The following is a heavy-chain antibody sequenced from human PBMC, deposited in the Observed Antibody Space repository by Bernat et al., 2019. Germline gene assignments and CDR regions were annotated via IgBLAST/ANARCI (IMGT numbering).Heavy chain of an antibody. V-gene: IGHV3-15*01. J-gene: IGHJ3*02. CDR2: IQSKADGGTT. Sequence: EVQLVESGGGLVQTGGSLRLSCAASGFIFSNAWMTWVRQAPGKGLEWVGRIQSKADGGTTDYAAPVKDRFTISRDDSKNTVYLQMNSLKIEDTAIYYCTHTSAATAKYAGAFDIWGQGTMVTVSS. CDR3: THTSAATAKYAGAFDI. D-gene: IGHD2-8*01. CDR1: GFIFSNAW.